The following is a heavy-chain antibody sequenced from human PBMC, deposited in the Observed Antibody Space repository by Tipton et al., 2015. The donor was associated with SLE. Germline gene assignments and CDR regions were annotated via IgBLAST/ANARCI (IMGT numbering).Heavy chain of an antibody. CDR1: GGSISSYY. J-gene: IGHJ5*02. Sequence: TLSLTCTVSGGSISSYYWSWIRQPPGKGLEWIGYIYCSGSTNYNPSLKSRVTISVDTSKNQFSLKLSSVTAADTAVYYCARGIDHRTYYDFWSGYLSWFDPWGQGTLVTVSS. V-gene: IGHV4-59*01. CDR2: IYCSGST. D-gene: IGHD3-3*01. CDR3: ARGIDHRTYYDFWSGYLSWFDP.